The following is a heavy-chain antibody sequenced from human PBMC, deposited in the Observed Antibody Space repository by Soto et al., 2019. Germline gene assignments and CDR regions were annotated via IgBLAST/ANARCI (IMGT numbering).Heavy chain of an antibody. Sequence: QVQLQESGPGLVKPSQTLSLTCTVSGGSISSGGYYWSWIRQHPGKGLEWIGYIYYSGSTYYNPSLKSRVTIPVDTSKNQFSLKLSSVTAADTAVYYCARGYYAILTGYSDDAFDIWGQGTMVTVSS. D-gene: IGHD3-9*01. CDR3: ARGYYAILTGYSDDAFDI. CDR1: GGSISSGGYY. CDR2: IYYSGST. V-gene: IGHV4-31*03. J-gene: IGHJ3*02.